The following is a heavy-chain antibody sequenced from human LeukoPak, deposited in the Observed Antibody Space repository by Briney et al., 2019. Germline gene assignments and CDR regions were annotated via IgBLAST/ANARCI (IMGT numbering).Heavy chain of an antibody. Sequence: GESLKISCKTSGYDFTTHWIGWVRQMPGKGLEWMGIIYPGDSDTRYSPPFQGQVTISADKSIATAYLQWSSLRASDTAIYYCARPGTDSPGNFLPFDPWGQGTLVTVSS. CDR2: IYPGDSDT. V-gene: IGHV5-51*01. CDR1: GYDFTTHW. CDR3: ARPGTDSPGNFLPFDP. D-gene: IGHD1-7*01. J-gene: IGHJ5*02.